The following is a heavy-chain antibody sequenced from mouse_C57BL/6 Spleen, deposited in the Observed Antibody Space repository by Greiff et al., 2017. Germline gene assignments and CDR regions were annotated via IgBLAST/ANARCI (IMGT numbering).Heavy chain of an antibody. CDR1: GFTFSSYG. J-gene: IGHJ4*01. V-gene: IGHV5-6*01. CDR2: ISSGGSYT. D-gene: IGHD2-2*01. CDR3: ARHYGYDGHMDYAMDY. Sequence: EVQLVESGGDLVKPGGSLKLSCAASGFTFSSYGMSWVRQTPDKRLEWVATISSGGSYTYYPDSVKGRFTISRDNAKNTLYLQMSSLKSEDTAMYYCARHYGYDGHMDYAMDYWGQGTSVTVSS.